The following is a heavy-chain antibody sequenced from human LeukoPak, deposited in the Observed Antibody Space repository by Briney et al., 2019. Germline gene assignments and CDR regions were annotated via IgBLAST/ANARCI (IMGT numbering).Heavy chain of an antibody. CDR1: GYTLTDYY. V-gene: IGHV1-2*02. CDR2: FNPNSGGT. D-gene: IGHD2-2*01. J-gene: IGHJ4*02. CDR3: ARGYAYFEY. Sequence: ASVKVPCNASGYTLTDYYVHWVRLAPGQGLEWMGWFNPNSGGTNYAQKFHGRVTLTRDTVTRTDYIELSRLTSEDPGVYYCARGYAYFEYWGQGTLVTVSS.